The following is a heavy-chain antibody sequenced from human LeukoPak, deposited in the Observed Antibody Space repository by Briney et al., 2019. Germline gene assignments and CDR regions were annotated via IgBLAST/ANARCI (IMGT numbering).Heavy chain of an antibody. J-gene: IGHJ6*02. CDR2: TSYDGSNK. V-gene: IGHV3-30*04. Sequence: GRSLRLSCAASGFTFSSYAMHWVRQAPGKGLEWVAVTSYDGSNKYYADSVKGRFTISRDNSKNTLYLQMNSLRAEDTAVYYCARDKILDYYDSSGYGSYYYGMDVWGQGTTVTVSS. CDR3: ARDKILDYYDSSGYGSYYYGMDV. D-gene: IGHD3-22*01. CDR1: GFTFSSYA.